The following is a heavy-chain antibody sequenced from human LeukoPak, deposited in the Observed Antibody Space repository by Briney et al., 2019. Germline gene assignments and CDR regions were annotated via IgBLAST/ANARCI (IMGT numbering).Heavy chain of an antibody. D-gene: IGHD3-10*01. V-gene: IGHV3-15*01. J-gene: IGHJ4*02. Sequence: GGSLRLSCAASGFTFSSYGMHWVRQAPGKGLEWVGRIKSKTDGGTTDYAAPVKGRFTISRDDSKNTLYLQMNSLKTEDTAVYYCTTYYYGSGSNWGQGTLVTVSS. CDR2: IKSKTDGGTT. CDR1: GFTFSSYG. CDR3: TTYYYGSGSN.